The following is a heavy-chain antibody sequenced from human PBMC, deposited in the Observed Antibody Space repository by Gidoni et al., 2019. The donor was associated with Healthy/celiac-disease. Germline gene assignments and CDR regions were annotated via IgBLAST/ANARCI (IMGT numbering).Heavy chain of an antibody. CDR2: IYYSGST. Sequence: QLQLQESGPGLVKPSQTLSLTCTVSGGSISSSSYYWGWISQPPGKGLEWIGSIYYSGSTYYNPSLKSRVTISVDTSKNQFSLKLSSVTAADTAVYYCARTSSGSYFGYWGQGTLVTVSS. V-gene: IGHV4-39*01. D-gene: IGHD1-26*01. CDR3: ARTSSGSYFGY. CDR1: GGSISSSSYY. J-gene: IGHJ4*02.